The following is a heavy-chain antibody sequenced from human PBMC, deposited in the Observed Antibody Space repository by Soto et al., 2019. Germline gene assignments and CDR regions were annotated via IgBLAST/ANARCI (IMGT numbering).Heavy chain of an antibody. CDR2: IYYTENT. J-gene: IGHJ5*02. CDR1: GGSVSSNSYS. Sequence: SETLSLTCTVSGGSVSSNSYSWGWIRQSPGKGLEWIGTIYYTENTYYHPSLKSRVTISVDTSINQFSLTLRSVTAADTAVYYCARVPDRWGQGTLVT. D-gene: IGHD2-2*01. V-gene: IGHV4-39*01. CDR3: ARVPDR.